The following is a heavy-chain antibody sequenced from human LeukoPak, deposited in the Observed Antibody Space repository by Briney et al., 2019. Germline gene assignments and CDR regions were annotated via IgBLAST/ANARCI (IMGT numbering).Heavy chain of an antibody. CDR2: IYYSGST. V-gene: IGHV4-39*07. D-gene: IGHD5-12*01. CDR1: GGSISSSSYY. CDR3: ARQIVAGTSIDY. J-gene: IGHJ4*02. Sequence: SETLSLTCTVSGGSISSSSYYWGWIRQPPGKGLERIGSIYYSGSTYYNPSLKSRVTISVDTSKNQFSLKLSSVTAADTAVYYCARQIVAGTSIDYWGRGTLVTVSS.